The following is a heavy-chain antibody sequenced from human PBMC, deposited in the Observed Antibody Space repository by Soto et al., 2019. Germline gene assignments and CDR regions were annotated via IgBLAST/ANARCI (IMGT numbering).Heavy chain of an antibody. V-gene: IGHV4-38-2*01. J-gene: IGHJ5*02. CDR1: SYSISCGFY. D-gene: IGHD3-3*01. Sequence: SETLSLTCAVSSYSISCGFYWAWLRPPPGKGLEWIGNIYHSGSAHYNPSLKSRVTMSVDTSKNNFSLRLTSVTAADTAVYYCARVTIFEYWFDPWGQGILVTVSA. CDR2: IYHSGSA. CDR3: ARVTIFEYWFDP.